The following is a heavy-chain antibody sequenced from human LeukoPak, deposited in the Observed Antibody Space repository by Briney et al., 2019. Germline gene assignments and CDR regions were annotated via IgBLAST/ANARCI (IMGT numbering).Heavy chain of an antibody. D-gene: IGHD2-15*01. V-gene: IGHV3-53*01. J-gene: IGHJ6*03. CDR3: AKNGDRGAYCSGGTCYPYYYYYMDV. Sequence: GGSLRLSCAASGLTVSSNDMSWVRQAPGKGLEWVSLIYSGGSTYYADSVRGRFTISRDNSRNTLYLQMNSLRAEDTAIYYCAKNGDRGAYCSGGTCYPYYYYYMDVWGKGTTVTISS. CDR1: GLTVSSND. CDR2: IYSGGST.